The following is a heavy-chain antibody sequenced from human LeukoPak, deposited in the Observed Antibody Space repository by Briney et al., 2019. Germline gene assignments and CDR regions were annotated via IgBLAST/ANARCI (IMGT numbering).Heavy chain of an antibody. CDR2: ISWNSGSI. CDR3: AKLAVAGLYFDY. Sequence: GGSLRLSCAASGSTFDDYAMHWVRQAPGKGLEWVSGISWNSGSIGYADSVKGRFTISRDNAKNSLYLQMNSLRAEDTALYYCAKLAVAGLYFDYWGQGTLVTVSS. V-gene: IGHV3-9*01. D-gene: IGHD6-19*01. CDR1: GSTFDDYA. J-gene: IGHJ4*02.